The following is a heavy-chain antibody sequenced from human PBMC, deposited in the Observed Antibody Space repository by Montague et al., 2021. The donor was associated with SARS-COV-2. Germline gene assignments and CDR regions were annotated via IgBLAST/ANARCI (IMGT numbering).Heavy chain of an antibody. CDR3: ARNAYNHYGLDV. V-gene: IGHV4-59*08. J-gene: IGHJ6*02. CDR2: IDDSGTT. CDR1: GGSLSTYY. Sequence: SETLSLTCSVSGGSLSTYYWSWIRQPPGKGLEWIGYIDDSGTTRXXPSXRSRATISLGLSKNQFSLDLNSVTAADTAVYYCARNAYNHYGLDVWGQGTTVTVSS.